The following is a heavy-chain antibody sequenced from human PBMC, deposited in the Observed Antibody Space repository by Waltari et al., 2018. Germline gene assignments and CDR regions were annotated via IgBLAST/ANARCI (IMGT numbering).Heavy chain of an antibody. CDR2: IYYSGST. V-gene: IGHV4-39*07. CDR3: AGSIAAAGDDAFDI. CDR1: GGSISSSSYY. J-gene: IGHJ3*02. D-gene: IGHD6-13*01. Sequence: QLQLQESGPGLVKPSETLSLTCTVSGGSISSSSYYWGWIRQPPGKGLEWIGSIYYSGSTYYNPSLKSRVTISVDTSKNQFSLKLSSVTAADTAVYYCAGSIAAAGDDAFDIWGQGTMVTVSS.